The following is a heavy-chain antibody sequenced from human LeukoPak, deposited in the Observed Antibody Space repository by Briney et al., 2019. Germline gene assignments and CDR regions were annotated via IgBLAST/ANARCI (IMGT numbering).Heavy chain of an antibody. J-gene: IGHJ4*02. CDR1: GYSMSSDYY. Sequence: SETLSLTCTVSGYSMSSDYYWGWIRQPPGKGLEWIGSIYHSGSTYYNPSLKSRVTISVDTSKKQFSLKVSSVTAADTAVYYCARQMRDYYGSGSYYFVFDYWGQGTLVTVSS. CDR3: ARQMRDYYGSGSYYFVFDY. CDR2: IYHSGST. D-gene: IGHD3-10*01. V-gene: IGHV4-38-2*02.